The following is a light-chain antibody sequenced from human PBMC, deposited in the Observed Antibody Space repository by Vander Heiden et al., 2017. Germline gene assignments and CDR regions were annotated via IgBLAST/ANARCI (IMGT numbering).Light chain of an antibody. J-gene: IGKJ3*01. V-gene: IGKV2-28*01. CDR3: MQALQTPFT. Sequence: IVMTQSPLSLPVTPGEPASLSCRSTQSLLHSNGYYYLDWFLEKPGQSPQLLNYLASNRASGVADRFSGSGAGTDFTLKISRVEADDVGLYSCMQALQTPFTFGPGTRVDIK. CDR2: LAS. CDR1: QSLLHSNGYYY.